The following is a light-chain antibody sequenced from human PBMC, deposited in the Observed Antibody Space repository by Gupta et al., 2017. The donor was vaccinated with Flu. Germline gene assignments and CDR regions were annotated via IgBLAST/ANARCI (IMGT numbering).Light chain of an antibody. V-gene: IGKV3-20*01. Sequence: GTLSLSPGERATPSCRARQSVNSSYLAWYQQRPGQAPRLLVYGASSRATGIPDRFSGSGSGTDFTLTIRRLEPEDFAVYFCQQYGGSPITFGPGTKVDIK. CDR3: QQYGGSPIT. J-gene: IGKJ3*01. CDR2: GAS. CDR1: QSVNSSY.